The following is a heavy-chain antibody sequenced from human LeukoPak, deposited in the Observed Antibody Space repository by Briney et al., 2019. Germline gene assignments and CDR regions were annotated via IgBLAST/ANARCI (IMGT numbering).Heavy chain of an antibody. CDR3: ARVPDIVVVPAARSPPDNAFAI. V-gene: IGHV4-59*01. D-gene: IGHD2-2*01. CDR2: IYYSGST. CDR1: GGSISSYY. Sequence: SETLSLTCTVSGGSISSYYWSWIRQPPGKGLEWIGYIYYSGSTNYNPSLKSRVTISVDTSKNQFSLKLSSVTAADTAVYYCARVPDIVVVPAARSPPDNAFAIWGQGTMVTVSS. J-gene: IGHJ3*02.